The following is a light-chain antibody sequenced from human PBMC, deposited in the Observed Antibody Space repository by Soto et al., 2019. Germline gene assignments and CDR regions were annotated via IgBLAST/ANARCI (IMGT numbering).Light chain of an antibody. Sequence: ETVMTQSPGTLSVSPGESPTLSCGTSQSVSSNLAWDQQKPGQAPRLLIYGATTRATGIPARFSVSGSGTEFTLTFSYLRREDSAVYFCQQYHDWVTFGGGTRVEI. V-gene: IGKV3D-15*01. CDR3: QQYHDWVT. CDR1: QSVSSN. J-gene: IGKJ4*01. CDR2: GAT.